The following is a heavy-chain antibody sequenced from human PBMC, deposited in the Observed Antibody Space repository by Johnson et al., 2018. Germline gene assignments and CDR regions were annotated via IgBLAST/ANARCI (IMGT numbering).Heavy chain of an antibody. V-gene: IGHV4-59*01. Sequence: QVQLQESGPGLVKXSETLSINCAVSGVSISSYYWSWIRQPPGKGLEWIGYIHSSGSTNYNPSLKSRVTISVDTSRNQFSLKLSSVTAADTAVYYCARWGYLDAFDICGQGTMVIVSS. J-gene: IGHJ3*02. CDR1: GVSISSYY. D-gene: IGHD5-18*01. CDR2: IHSSGST. CDR3: ARWGYLDAFDI.